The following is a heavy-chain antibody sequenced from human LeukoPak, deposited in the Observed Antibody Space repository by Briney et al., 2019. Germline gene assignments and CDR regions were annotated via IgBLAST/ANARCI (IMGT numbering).Heavy chain of an antibody. CDR3: ARALRFLEWAIDY. J-gene: IGHJ4*02. CDR1: GGSISSYY. CDR2: IYYSGST. D-gene: IGHD3-3*01. Sequence: SSETLSLTCTVSGGSISSYYWSWIRQPPGKGLEWIGYIYYSGSTYYNPSLKSRVTISVDTSKNQFSLKLSSVTAADTAVYYCARALRFLEWAIDYWGQGTLVTVSS. V-gene: IGHV4-30-4*08.